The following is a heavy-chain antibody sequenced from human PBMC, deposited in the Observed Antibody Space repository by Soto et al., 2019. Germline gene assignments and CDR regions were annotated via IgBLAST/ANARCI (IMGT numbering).Heavy chain of an antibody. V-gene: IGHV3-13*01. CDR3: ARDRHGMDV. Sequence: DVQLVESGGTLVQPGGSLRLSCAASGFSFSDYDMYWVRQATGKGLEWVSGIGIAGDTYYSGSVKGRFTISRENAKNSLYLQMNSLRAGDTAVYYCARDRHGMDVWGQGTTVTVSS. J-gene: IGHJ6*02. CDR1: GFSFSDYD. CDR2: IGIAGDT.